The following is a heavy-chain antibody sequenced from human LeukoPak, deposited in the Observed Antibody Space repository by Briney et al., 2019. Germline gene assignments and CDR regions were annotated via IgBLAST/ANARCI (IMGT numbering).Heavy chain of an antibody. J-gene: IGHJ4*02. D-gene: IGHD1-26*01. CDR3: ARGGVRDFDY. CDR2: IYYSGST. V-gene: IGHV4-59*01. CDR1: GGSISSYY. Sequence: SETLSLTCTVSGGSISSYYWSWIRQPPGKGLEWIGYIYYSGSTNYNPSLKSRVTISVDTSKNQFSLKLSTVTAADTAVYYCARGGVRDFDYWGQGTLVTVSS.